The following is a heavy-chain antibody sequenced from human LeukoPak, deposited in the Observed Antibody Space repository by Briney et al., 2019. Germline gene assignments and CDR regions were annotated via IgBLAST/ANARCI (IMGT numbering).Heavy chain of an antibody. CDR3: ARADTTHPYYFDY. V-gene: IGHV3-21*01. J-gene: IGHJ4*02. CDR1: GFTISSYS. Sequence: GGSLRLYCAASGFTISSYSMNWLRQAPGKGLEWVSSISSSSSYIYYADAVKGRFTISRDNAKNSLYLQVNSLRGEDTALYYCARADTTHPYYFDYWGQGTMVTVSS. CDR2: ISSSSSYI. D-gene: IGHD5-18*01.